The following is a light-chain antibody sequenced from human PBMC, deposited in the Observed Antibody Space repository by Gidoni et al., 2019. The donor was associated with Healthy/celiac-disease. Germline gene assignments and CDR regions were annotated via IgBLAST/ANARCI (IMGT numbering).Light chain of an antibody. CDR1: QSVSSSY. CDR3: QPYGSSSWT. CDR2: GAS. Sequence: EIVLTQSPGTLSLSPGERATLSCRASQSVSSSYLAWYQPKPGQAPRLLIYGASSRATGIPDRFSGSGSGTDFTLTISRLEPEDFAVYYCQPYGSSSWTFGQGTKVEIK. J-gene: IGKJ1*01. V-gene: IGKV3-20*01.